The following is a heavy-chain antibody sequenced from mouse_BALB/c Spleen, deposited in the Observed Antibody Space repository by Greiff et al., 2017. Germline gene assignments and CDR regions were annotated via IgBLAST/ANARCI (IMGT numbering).Heavy chain of an antibody. CDR2: ISYSGST. J-gene: IGHJ3*01. D-gene: IGHD2-13*01. V-gene: IGHV3-2*02. Sequence: EVKLMESGPGLVKPSQSLSLTCTVTGYSITSDYAWNWIRQFPGNKLEWMGYISYSGSTSYNPTLKSRISITRDTSKNQFFLQLNSVTTEDTATYYCTRGTRDGFAYWGQGTLVTVSA. CDR3: TRGTRDGFAY. CDR1: GYSITSDYA.